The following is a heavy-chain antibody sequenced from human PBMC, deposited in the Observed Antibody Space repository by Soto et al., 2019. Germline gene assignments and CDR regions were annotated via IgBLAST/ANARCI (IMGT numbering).Heavy chain of an antibody. J-gene: IGHJ6*02. CDR2: ISAYNGNT. D-gene: IGHD2-2*01. CDR1: GYTFTSYG. V-gene: IGHV1-18*01. CDR3: ARVGGHCSSPSCQYYYYYGIDV. Sequence: QVQLVQSGAEVKKPGASVKVSCKASGYTFTSYGISWVRQAPGQGLEWMGWISAYNGNTNYAQKLQGRVTMTTDTSTSTAYMELRRLRSHDTAVYYCARVGGHCSSPSCQYYYYYGIDVWGQGTTVIVCS.